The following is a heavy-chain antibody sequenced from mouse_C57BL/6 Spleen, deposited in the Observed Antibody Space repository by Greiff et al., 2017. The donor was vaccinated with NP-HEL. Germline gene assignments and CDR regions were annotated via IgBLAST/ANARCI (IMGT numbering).Heavy chain of an antibody. J-gene: IGHJ3*01. CDR3: ANWVWFAY. D-gene: IGHD4-1*01. CDR2: INPNNGGT. Sequence: EVQLQQSGPELVKPGASVKISCKASGYTFTDYYMNWVKQSHGKSLEWIGDINPNNGGTSYNQKFKGKATLTVDKSSSTAYMELRSLTSEDSAVYYCANWVWFAYWGQGTLVTVSA. V-gene: IGHV1-26*01. CDR1: GYTFTDYY.